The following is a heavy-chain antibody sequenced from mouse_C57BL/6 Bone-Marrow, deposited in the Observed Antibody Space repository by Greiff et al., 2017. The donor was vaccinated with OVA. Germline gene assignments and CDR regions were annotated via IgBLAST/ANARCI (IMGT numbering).Heavy chain of an antibody. Sequence: EVKLMESGGGLVQPGGSMKLSCVASGFTFSNYWMNWVRQSPEKGLEWVAQIRLKSDNYATHYAESVKGRFTISRDDSKSSVYLQMNNLRAEDTGIYYCTIYDGYFLDYWGQGTTLTVSS. V-gene: IGHV6-3*01. CDR1: GFTFSNYW. J-gene: IGHJ2*01. CDR3: TIYDGYFLDY. D-gene: IGHD2-3*01. CDR2: IRLKSDNYAT.